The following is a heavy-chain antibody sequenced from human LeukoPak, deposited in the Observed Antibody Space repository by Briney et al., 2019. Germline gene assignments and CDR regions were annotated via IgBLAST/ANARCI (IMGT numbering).Heavy chain of an antibody. Sequence: GASVKVSCKASASTFTGYYLHWVRDAPGQGPEWMGWIDPNNGDTEYAQKFQGRVTMTRDRSISTAYMELSRLTSDDTAVYYRARRSRSGLDASVIWGQGTMVTVSS. J-gene: IGHJ3*02. CDR2: IDPNNGDT. V-gene: IGHV1-2*02. D-gene: IGHD3/OR15-3a*01. CDR1: ASTFTGYY. CDR3: ARRSRSGLDASVI.